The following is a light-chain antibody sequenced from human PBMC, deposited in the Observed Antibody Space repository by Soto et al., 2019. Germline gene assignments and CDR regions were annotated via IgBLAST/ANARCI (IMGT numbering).Light chain of an antibody. Sequence: MTQSPSTLSASVGDRVSITCRASQNIDKWLAWYQQKPGKAPKLLIYAASTLQSGVPSRFSGSGSGTDFTLTISSLQPEDFATYYCQQLNSYPFAFGPGTKVDIK. CDR1: QNIDKW. CDR2: AAS. CDR3: QQLNSYPFA. J-gene: IGKJ3*01. V-gene: IGKV1-5*01.